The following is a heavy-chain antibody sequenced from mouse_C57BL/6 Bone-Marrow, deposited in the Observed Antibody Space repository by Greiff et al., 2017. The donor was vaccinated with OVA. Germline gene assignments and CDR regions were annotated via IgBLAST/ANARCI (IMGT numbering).Heavy chain of an antibody. Sequence: VQLKESGPELVKPGASVKISCKASGYSFTDYNMNWVKQSNGKSLEWIGVINPNYGTTSYNQKFKGKATLTVDQSSSTAYMQLNSLTSEDSAVDYCALYGSSFYYYAMDYWGQGTSVTVSS. J-gene: IGHJ4*01. CDR3: ALYGSSFYYYAMDY. D-gene: IGHD1-1*01. CDR1: GYSFTDYN. CDR2: INPNYGTT. V-gene: IGHV1-39*01.